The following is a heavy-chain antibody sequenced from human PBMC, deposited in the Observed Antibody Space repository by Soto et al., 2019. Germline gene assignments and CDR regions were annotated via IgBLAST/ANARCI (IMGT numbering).Heavy chain of an antibody. V-gene: IGHV4-39*01. D-gene: IGHD6-13*01. CDR2: ISYSGST. Sequence: SETLSLTCTVSGGSTSSNNYYWGWIRQPPGKGLEWIGSISYSGSTYYSPSLKSRVTMSVDTSKNQFSLRLTSVTAADTAVYYCARQNIAPTGIDYWGQGTLVTVSS. CDR3: ARQNIAPTGIDY. J-gene: IGHJ4*02. CDR1: GGSTSSNNYY.